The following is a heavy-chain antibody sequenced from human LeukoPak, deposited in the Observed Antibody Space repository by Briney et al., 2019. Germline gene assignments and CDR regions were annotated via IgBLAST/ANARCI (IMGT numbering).Heavy chain of an antibody. CDR1: GFTVSSNY. J-gene: IGHJ5*02. CDR2: IYSGGST. V-gene: IGHV3-53*01. CDR3: AKDFRYCGGNICYGWFDP. Sequence: PGGSLRLSCAASGFTVSSNYMSWVRQAPGKGLEWVSVIYSGGSTYYADSVKGRFTVSRDNSKNTLYLQMSSLRAEDTAIYFCAKDFRYCGGNICYGWFDPWGQGTLVTVSS. D-gene: IGHD2-15*01.